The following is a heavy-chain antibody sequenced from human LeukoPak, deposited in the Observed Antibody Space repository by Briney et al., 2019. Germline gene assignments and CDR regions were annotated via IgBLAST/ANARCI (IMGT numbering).Heavy chain of an antibody. CDR1: GYTFTSYG. J-gene: IGHJ3*02. V-gene: IGHV1-18*01. D-gene: IGHD6-19*01. CDR2: ISAYNGNT. Sequence: ASVKVSCKASGYTFTSYGISWVRQAPGQGLEWMGWISAYNGNTNYAQKLQGRVTMTTDTSTSTTYMELRSLRSEDTAVYYCASIAVAGTYHAFDIWGQGTMVTVSS. CDR3: ASIAVAGTYHAFDI.